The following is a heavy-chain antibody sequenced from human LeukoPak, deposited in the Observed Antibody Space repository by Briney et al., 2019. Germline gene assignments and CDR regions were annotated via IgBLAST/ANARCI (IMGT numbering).Heavy chain of an antibody. Sequence: AGGSLRLSCAASGFTFSSYAMSWVRQAPGKGLEWVSAISGSGGSTYYADSVKGRFTISRDNSKNTLYLQMNSLRAEDTAVYYCAKQIVVVPAALDCWGQGTLVTVSS. J-gene: IGHJ4*02. CDR1: GFTFSSYA. CDR3: AKQIVVVPAALDC. V-gene: IGHV3-23*01. D-gene: IGHD2-2*01. CDR2: ISGSGGST.